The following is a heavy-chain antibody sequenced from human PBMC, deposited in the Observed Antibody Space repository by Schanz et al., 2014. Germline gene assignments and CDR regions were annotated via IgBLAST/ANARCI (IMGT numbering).Heavy chain of an antibody. CDR2: ISYDEATK. Sequence: QVQLVESGGGVVQPGRSLRLSCAASGAASGFTFSNYAMHWVRQSPGKGLEWVAVISYDEATKHYADSVRGRFTISRDNSKNTLYLQMNNLRAEDTAVYYCARDRVGASSYFDYWGQGTLVTVSS. CDR1: GFTFSNYA. CDR3: ARDRVGASSYFDY. D-gene: IGHD1-26*01. J-gene: IGHJ4*02. V-gene: IGHV3-30*04.